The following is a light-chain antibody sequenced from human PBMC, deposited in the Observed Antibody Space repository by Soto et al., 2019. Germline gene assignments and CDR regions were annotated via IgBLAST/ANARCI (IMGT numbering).Light chain of an antibody. CDR3: MQALQTPYT. J-gene: IGKJ2*01. CDR1: QSLVHSQGNYF. V-gene: IGKV2-28*01. Sequence: DIVMTQSPLPLPVSPGEPASISCRSSQSLVHSQGNYFFDWYVQKPGQSPQLLIYWGFIRASGVPDRISGSASGTDFTLKITRVEAEDVGVYYCMQALQTPYTFGQGTKVDIK. CDR2: WGF.